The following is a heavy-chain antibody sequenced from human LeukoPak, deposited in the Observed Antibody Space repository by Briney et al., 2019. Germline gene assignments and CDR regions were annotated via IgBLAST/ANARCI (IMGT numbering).Heavy chain of an antibody. CDR1: GFTFSSYA. CDR3: AKETGLREKYSSGWYEGDYYYYNYMDV. CDR2: ISGSGGGT. J-gene: IGHJ6*03. V-gene: IGHV3-23*01. Sequence: GGSLRLSCAASGFTFSSYAMSWVRQAPGKGLEWVSGISGSGGGTYYADSVKGRFTISRDNSKNTLYLQMNSLRAEDTAVYYCAKETGLREKYSSGWYEGDYYYYNYMDVWGKGTTVTVSS. D-gene: IGHD6-19*01.